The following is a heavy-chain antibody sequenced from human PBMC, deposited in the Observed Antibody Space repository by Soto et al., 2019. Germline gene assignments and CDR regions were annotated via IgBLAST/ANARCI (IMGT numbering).Heavy chain of an antibody. D-gene: IGHD3-16*01. CDR1: GYTFTGYY. V-gene: IGHV1-2*02. J-gene: IGHJ4*02. CDR2: INPNSGAT. Sequence: QVQLVQSGAELKKPGASVKVSCKASGYTFTGYYVHWVRQAPGQGLEWVGWINPNSGATTYVQKFLGRVTMTRDTSIITAHMELSSLTSDDTAMYYCARDMVSTIGDFDYWGQGTLVTVSS. CDR3: ARDMVSTIGDFDY.